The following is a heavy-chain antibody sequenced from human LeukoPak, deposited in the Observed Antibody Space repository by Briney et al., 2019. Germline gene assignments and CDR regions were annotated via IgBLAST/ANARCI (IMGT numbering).Heavy chain of an antibody. Sequence: PWETLSLTCTVSGGSMSSYYWSWIRQPPGKGLEWIGYIYYTGSTNYNPSLKSRVTISVDTSKNQSSLKLSSVTAADTALYYCARDYTMTHAFDIWGQGTLVTVSS. J-gene: IGHJ3*02. CDR1: GGSMSSYY. CDR2: IYYTGST. V-gene: IGHV4-59*01. D-gene: IGHD3-22*01. CDR3: ARDYTMTHAFDI.